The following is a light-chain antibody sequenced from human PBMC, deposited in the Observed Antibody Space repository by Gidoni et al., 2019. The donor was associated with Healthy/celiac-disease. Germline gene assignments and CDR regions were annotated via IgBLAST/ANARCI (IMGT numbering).Light chain of an antibody. V-gene: IGKV1-NL1*01. CDR3: QQYYSTPPGFT. CDR2: AAS. Sequence: DIQMTQSPSSLSASVGDRFTITCRASQGISNSLAWYQQKPGKAPKLLLYAASRLESGVPSRFSGSGSGTDYTLTISSLQPEDFATYYCQQYYSTPPGFTFGPGTKVDIK. J-gene: IGKJ3*01. CDR1: QGISNS.